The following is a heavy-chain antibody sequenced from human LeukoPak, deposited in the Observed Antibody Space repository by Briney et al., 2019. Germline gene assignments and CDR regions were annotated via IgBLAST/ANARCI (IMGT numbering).Heavy chain of an antibody. CDR1: GGSISSYY. J-gene: IGHJ4*02. Sequence: SETLSLTCTVSGGSISSYYWSWIRQPPGKGLEWIGYIYYSGSTNYNPSLKSRVTISVDTSKNQFSLKLSSVTAADTAVYYCARGKVPAAMDYWGQGTLVTVSS. D-gene: IGHD2-2*01. V-gene: IGHV4-59*01. CDR3: ARGKVPAAMDY. CDR2: IYYSGST.